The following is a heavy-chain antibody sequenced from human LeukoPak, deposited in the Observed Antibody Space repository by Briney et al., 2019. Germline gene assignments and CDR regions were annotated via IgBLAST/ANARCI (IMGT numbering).Heavy chain of an antibody. CDR3: ARVVRLGGYIAAATHWFDP. CDR2: IYYSGST. Sequence: PSETLSLTCTVSGGSISSGGYYWSWIRQHPGKGLEWIGYIYYSGSTNYNPSLKSRVTISVDTSKNQFSLKLSSVTAADTAVYYCARVVRLGGYIAAATHWFDPWGQGTLVTVSS. D-gene: IGHD6-13*01. CDR1: GGSISSGGYY. V-gene: IGHV4-61*08. J-gene: IGHJ5*02.